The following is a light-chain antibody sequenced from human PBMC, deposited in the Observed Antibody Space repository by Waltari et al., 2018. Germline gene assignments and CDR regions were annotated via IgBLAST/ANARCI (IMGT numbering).Light chain of an antibody. CDR2: KTD. V-gene: IGLV1-47*01. CDR1: RSNIEINY. J-gene: IGLJ3*02. CDR3: AAWDDTLSAVM. Sequence: QSVLTQPPSASGTPGQRVTISCSGSRSNIEINYVHWYQQLPGAAPKLLISKTDQRPSGVPDRFSASKSGTSASLVISGLRSEDEADYYCAAWDDTLSAVMFGGGTKMTVL.